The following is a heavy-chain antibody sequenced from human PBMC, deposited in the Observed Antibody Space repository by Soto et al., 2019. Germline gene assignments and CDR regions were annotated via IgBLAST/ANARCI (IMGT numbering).Heavy chain of an antibody. Sequence: PSETLSLTCTVSGVSISSYYWIWIRQPPGKGLEWIGYIYYSGSTNYNPSLKSRVTISVDTSKNQFSLKLSSVTAADTAVYYCARAGGSYYSPYYYYGMDVWGQGTTVTVSS. J-gene: IGHJ6*02. CDR2: IYYSGST. V-gene: IGHV4-59*01. CDR3: ARAGGSYYSPYYYYGMDV. D-gene: IGHD1-26*01. CDR1: GVSISSYY.